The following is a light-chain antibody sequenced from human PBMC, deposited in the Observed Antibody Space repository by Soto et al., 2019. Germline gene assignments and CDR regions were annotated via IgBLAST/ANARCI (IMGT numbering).Light chain of an antibody. V-gene: IGKV3-20*01. J-gene: IGKJ3*01. CDR1: ESISSHY. CDR2: GAS. Sequence: PGERATLSCRASESISSHYIAWYQHKPGQAPRLLIFGASTRATGIPDRFSGSWSGTDFTLTISRLEPEDFAMYYCQNFGDSPSTFGPGTKVDIK. CDR3: QNFGDSPST.